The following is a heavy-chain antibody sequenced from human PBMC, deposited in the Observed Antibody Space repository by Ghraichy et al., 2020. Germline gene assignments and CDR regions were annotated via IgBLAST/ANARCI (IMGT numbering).Heavy chain of an antibody. CDR3: ARRHGDSGSMDY. J-gene: IGHJ4*02. CDR1: GGSITSYY. CDR2: AHYSGSA. V-gene: IGHV4-59*12. D-gene: IGHD5-12*01. Sequence: SETLSLTCTVSGGSITSYYWSWIRQPPGKGLQWIGYAHYSGSANYNRSLKSRVTISVDTSKNQFSLRLTSLTAADTAFYYCARRHGDSGSMDYWGQGTLVSVSS.